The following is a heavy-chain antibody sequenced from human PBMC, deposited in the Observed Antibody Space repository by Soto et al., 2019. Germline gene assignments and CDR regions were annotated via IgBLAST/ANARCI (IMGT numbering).Heavy chain of an antibody. CDR3: ARSIFGVVTPQGYYCDY. CDR1: GYTFTSYG. CDR2: ISAYNGNT. V-gene: IGHV1-18*01. J-gene: IGHJ4*02. Sequence: ASVKVSCKASGYTFTSYGISWVRQAPGQGLEWMGWISAYNGNTNYAQKLQGRVTMTTDTSTSTAYMELRSLRSDDTAVYYCARSIFGVVTPQGYYCDYRGRGTLVTRSS. D-gene: IGHD3-3*01.